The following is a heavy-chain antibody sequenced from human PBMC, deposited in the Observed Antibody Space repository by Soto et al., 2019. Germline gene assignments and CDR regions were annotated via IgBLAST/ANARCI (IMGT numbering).Heavy chain of an antibody. CDR3: ARLHYYDSSGYLDY. CDR2: IYYSGST. D-gene: IGHD3-22*01. V-gene: IGHV4-59*07. Sequence: SDTLSLGCTVSGGSISSYYWIWIRQPPGKGLEWIGYIYYSGSTNYNPSLKSRVTISVDTSKNQFSLKLSSVTAADTAVYYCARLHYYDSSGYLDYWGQGTLVTVSS. J-gene: IGHJ4*02. CDR1: GGSISSYY.